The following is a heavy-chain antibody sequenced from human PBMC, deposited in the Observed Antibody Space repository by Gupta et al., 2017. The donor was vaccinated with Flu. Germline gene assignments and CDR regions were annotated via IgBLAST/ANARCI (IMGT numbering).Heavy chain of an antibody. J-gene: IGHJ2*01. V-gene: IGHV3-23*01. CDR2: ISGSASST. Sequence: VQVLWAGGGFVQPVGATILSCAASRFPFSNYGMRWVRQAPGKGLEWVSTISGSASSTFYADSVKGRFIISRDDSKNTVYLQMNSLRAEDTAVYYCAKGGGRPYKYFDVWGRGTLVTVSS. CDR3: AKGGGRPYKYFDV. CDR1: RFPFSNYG. D-gene: IGHD1-1*01.